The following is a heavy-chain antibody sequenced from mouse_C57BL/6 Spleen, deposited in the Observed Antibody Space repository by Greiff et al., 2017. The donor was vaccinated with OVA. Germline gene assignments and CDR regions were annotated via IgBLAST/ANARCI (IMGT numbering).Heavy chain of an antibody. Sequence: QVQLQQPGAELVRPGSSVKLSCKASGYTFTSYWLDWVKQRPGQGLEWIGNIYPSDSETHYNQKFKDKATLTVDKSSSTAYMQLSSLTSEDSAVYYCARGDVGYFDVWGTGTTVTVSS. CDR2: IYPSDSET. CDR3: ARGDVGYFDV. CDR1: GYTFTSYW. D-gene: IGHD3-3*01. V-gene: IGHV1-61*01. J-gene: IGHJ1*03.